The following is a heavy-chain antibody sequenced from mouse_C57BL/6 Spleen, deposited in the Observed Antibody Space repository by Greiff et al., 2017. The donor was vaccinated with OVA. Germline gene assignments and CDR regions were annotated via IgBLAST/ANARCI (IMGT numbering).Heavy chain of an antibody. CDR3: ARDVYYGYDGDYFDY. J-gene: IGHJ2*01. CDR1: GFTFSSYA. V-gene: IGHV5-4*01. D-gene: IGHD2-2*01. CDR2: ISDGGSYT. Sequence: VKLVESGGGLVKPGGSLKLSCAASGFTFSSYAMSWVRQTPEKRLEWVATISDGGSYTYYPDNVKGRFTISRDNAKNNLYLQMSHLKSEDTAMYYCARDVYYGYDGDYFDYWGQGTTLTVSS.